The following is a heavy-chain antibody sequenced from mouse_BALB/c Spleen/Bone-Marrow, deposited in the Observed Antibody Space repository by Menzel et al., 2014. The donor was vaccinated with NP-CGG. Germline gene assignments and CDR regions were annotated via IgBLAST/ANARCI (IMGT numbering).Heavy chain of an antibody. D-gene: IGHD2-10*02. V-gene: IGHV1-14*01. J-gene: IGHJ4*01. CDR3: ARGGYGNVYYAMDY. CDR1: GYTFTSYV. Sequence: VQLQQSGPELVKPGASVKMSCKASGYTFTSYVMHWVKQKPGQGLEWIGYINPYNDGTKYNEKFKGKATLTSDKSSSTAHMELSSLTSEDSAVYYCARGGYGNVYYAMDYWGQGTSVTVSS. CDR2: INPYNDGT.